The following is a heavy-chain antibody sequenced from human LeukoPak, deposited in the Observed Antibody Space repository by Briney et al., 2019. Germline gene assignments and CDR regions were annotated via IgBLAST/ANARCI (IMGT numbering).Heavy chain of an antibody. CDR2: IIPIFGTA. Sequence: SVKVSCKASGGTFSSYAISWVRQAPGQGLEWMGGIIPIFGTANYAQKFQGRVTITADESTSTAYMELSNLRSEDTAVYYCVRWELRLGYFDYWGQGTLVTVSS. CDR1: GGTFSSYA. D-gene: IGHD1-26*01. J-gene: IGHJ4*02. V-gene: IGHV1-69*13. CDR3: VRWELRLGYFDY.